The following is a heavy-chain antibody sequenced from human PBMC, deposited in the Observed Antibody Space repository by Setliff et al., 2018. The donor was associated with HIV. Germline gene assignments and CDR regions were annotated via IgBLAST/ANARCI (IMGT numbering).Heavy chain of an antibody. Sequence: ASVKVSCKASGYTFTSYVMHWVRQAPGQRLEWMGWINAGNGNTKYSQKFQGRVTFTRDTSASTAYMELSSLRAEDTALYYCAKDFHDCGDASWFDPWGQGTLVTVSS. CDR3: AKDFHDCGDASWFDP. J-gene: IGHJ5*02. D-gene: IGHD4-17*01. CDR2: INAGNGNT. CDR1: GYTFTSYV. V-gene: IGHV1-3*01.